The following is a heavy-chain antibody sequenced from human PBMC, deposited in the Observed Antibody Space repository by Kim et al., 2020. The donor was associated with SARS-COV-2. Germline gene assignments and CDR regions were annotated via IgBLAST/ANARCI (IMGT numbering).Heavy chain of an antibody. Sequence: GGSLRLSCAVSGFTFSSHAMNWVRQAPGKVLEWISYISRNSNTMYYADSVKGRFTISRDNAKNSLSLQMNSLRAEDTAVYYCGRSDYGNNQVDCWGQGTL. CDR1: GFTFSSHA. CDR2: ISRNSNTM. CDR3: GRSDYGNNQVDC. D-gene: IGHD4-17*01. J-gene: IGHJ4*02. V-gene: IGHV3-48*04.